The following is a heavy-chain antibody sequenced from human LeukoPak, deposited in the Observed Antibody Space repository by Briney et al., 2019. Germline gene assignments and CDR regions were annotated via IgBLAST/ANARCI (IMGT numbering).Heavy chain of an antibody. CDR1: GFTFSSYE. J-gene: IGHJ4*02. CDR2: ISSSGSTI. Sequence: GGSLRLSCAASGFTFSSYEMNWVRQVPGKGLEWISYISSSGSTIYFADSVKGRFTISRDNAKNSLYLQMKSLRAEDTAVYYCAKFEAAPDYWGQGTLVTVSS. D-gene: IGHD6-6*01. V-gene: IGHV3-48*03. CDR3: AKFEAAPDY.